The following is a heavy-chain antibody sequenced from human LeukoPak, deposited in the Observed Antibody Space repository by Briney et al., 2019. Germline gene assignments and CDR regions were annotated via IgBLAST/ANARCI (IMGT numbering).Heavy chain of an antibody. D-gene: IGHD3-10*02. J-gene: IGHJ6*04. CDR1: GFTFDDYG. Sequence: PGGSLRLSCEASGFTFDDYGLTWVRQAPGKCLEWVCGLNWNGGATVYADSVKGRFTISRDNAKNSLYLQMNSLRAEDTAVYYCAELGITMIGGVWGKGTTVTISS. CDR3: AELGITMIGGV. CDR2: LNWNGGAT. V-gene: IGHV3-20*04.